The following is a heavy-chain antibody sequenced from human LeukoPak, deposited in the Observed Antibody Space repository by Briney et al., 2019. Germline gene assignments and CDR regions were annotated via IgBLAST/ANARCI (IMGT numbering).Heavy chain of an antibody. Sequence: GGSLRLSCAASGFSFSIYWMSWIRQTPGKGLEYVANIESNGGDKYYVDSVKGRFTISRDNAKNSLYLQMNSLRAEDTAVYYCARRVRSADHRCDYWGQGTLVTVSS. CDR2: IESNGGDK. CDR3: ARRVRSADHRCDY. D-gene: IGHD1-14*01. CDR1: GFSFSIYW. J-gene: IGHJ4*02. V-gene: IGHV3-7*01.